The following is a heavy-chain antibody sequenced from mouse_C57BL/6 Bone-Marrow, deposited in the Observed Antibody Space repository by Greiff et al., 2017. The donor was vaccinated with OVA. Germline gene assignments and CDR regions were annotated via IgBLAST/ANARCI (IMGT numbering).Heavy chain of an antibody. CDR3: ARSVYYYGWYFDY. D-gene: IGHD1-1*01. CDR2: INPSNGGT. Sequence: QVQLKQSGTELVKPGASVKLSCKASGYTFTSYWMHWVKQRPGQGLEWIGNINPSNGGTNYNEKFKSKATLTVDKSSSTAYMQLSSLTSEDSAVYYCARSVYYYGWYFDYWGQGTTLTVSS. CDR1: GYTFTSYW. J-gene: IGHJ2*01. V-gene: IGHV1-53*01.